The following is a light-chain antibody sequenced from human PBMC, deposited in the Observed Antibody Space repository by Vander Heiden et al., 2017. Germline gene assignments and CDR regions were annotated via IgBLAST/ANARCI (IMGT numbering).Light chain of an antibody. CDR1: SSNIEIDY. Sequence: HSVLTQPPSASGTPGQRVTFSCSGSSSNIEIDYVFWYQHLPVTAPKLLIYSNNQRPSEVPDRFSGSKSGTSASLAISGLRSEDEADYYCAVWDDSLSGWVFGGGTKLTVL. CDR2: SNN. J-gene: IGLJ3*02. CDR3: AVWDDSLSGWV. V-gene: IGLV1-47*02.